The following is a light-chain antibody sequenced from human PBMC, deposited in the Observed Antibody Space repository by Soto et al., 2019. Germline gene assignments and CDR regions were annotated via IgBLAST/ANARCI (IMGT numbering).Light chain of an antibody. J-gene: IGKJ2*01. V-gene: IGKV3-15*01. Sequence: EIVLTQSPAILSVSPWEIATLSCRASQSISRSLAWYQQKPGQAPRLLISDASTRATGIPARFSGSGSGTEFTLTIGSLQSEDFALYYCHQYNSWPPGTFGQGTKVDIK. CDR1: QSISRS. CDR3: HQYNSWPPGT. CDR2: DAS.